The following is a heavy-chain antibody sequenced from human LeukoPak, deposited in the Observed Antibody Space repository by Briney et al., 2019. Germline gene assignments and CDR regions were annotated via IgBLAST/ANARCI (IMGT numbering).Heavy chain of an antibody. J-gene: IGHJ4*02. CDR1: GGSISSGGYY. V-gene: IGHV4-31*03. CDR3: ARRAEGYNYWDY. Sequence: SETLSLTCTVSGGSISSGGYYWSWIRQYPGKGLEWIGYIYYSGSTYYNPSLKSRVIISVDTSKNQFSLKLSSVTAADTAVYYCARRAEGYNYWDYWGQGTLVTVSS. CDR2: IYYSGST. D-gene: IGHD5-24*01.